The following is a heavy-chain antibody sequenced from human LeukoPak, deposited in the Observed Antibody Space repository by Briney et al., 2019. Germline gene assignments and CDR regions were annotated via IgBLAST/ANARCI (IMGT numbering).Heavy chain of an antibody. CDR2: IYHSGST. V-gene: IGHV4-30-2*01. CDR1: GGSISSGGYS. CDR3: ARGPCGGDCYLPPPNFDY. Sequence: PSQTLSLTCAVSGGSISSGGYSWSWIRPPPGKGLEWIGYIYHSGSTYYNPSLKSRVTIAVDRSKTQFSLKLSSVPAADTAVYYCARGPCGGDCYLPPPNFDYWGQGTLVTVSS. D-gene: IGHD2-21*02. J-gene: IGHJ4*02.